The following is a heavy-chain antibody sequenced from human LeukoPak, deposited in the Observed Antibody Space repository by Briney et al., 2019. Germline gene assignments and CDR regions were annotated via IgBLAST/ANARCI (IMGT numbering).Heavy chain of an antibody. CDR2: IYYSGST. D-gene: IGHD3-22*01. J-gene: IGHJ4*02. V-gene: IGHV4-59*01. Sequence: KPSETLSLTCTVSGGSISSYYWSWIRQPPGKGLEWIGYIYYSGSTNYNPSLKSRVTISVDTSKNQFSLKLSSVTAADTAVYYCARVRHDSSGYYFDYWGQGTLVTVSS. CDR3: ARVRHDSSGYYFDY. CDR1: GGSISSYY.